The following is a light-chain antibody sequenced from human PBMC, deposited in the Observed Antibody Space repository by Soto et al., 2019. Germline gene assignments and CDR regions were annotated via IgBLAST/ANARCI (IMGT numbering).Light chain of an antibody. CDR2: DVT. CDR1: SSDVGGFEY. V-gene: IGLV2-14*01. CDR3: GSITRSSTSV. Sequence: QSALSQPASVSGSPGQSITISCTGTSSDVGGFEYVSWYQHQPGKAPKLIIYDVTKRPSGVSNRFSGSKSGNTASLTSYGSQAEDEGDYYCGSITRSSTSVFGTGTKLTVL. J-gene: IGLJ1*01.